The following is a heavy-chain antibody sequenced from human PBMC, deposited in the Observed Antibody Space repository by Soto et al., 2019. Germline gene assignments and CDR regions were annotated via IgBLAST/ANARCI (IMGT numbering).Heavy chain of an antibody. CDR2: IYYSGST. CDR3: ARARFYDTMGFDY. J-gene: IGHJ4*02. V-gene: IGHV4-31*03. Sequence: QVQLQESGPGLVKPSQTLSLTCTVSGGSISSGGYYWSWIRQHPGKGLEWIGYIYYSGSTYYNPSLKSRVXXSXDXXKNQFSLKLSSVTAADTAVYYCARARFYDTMGFDYWGQGTLVTVSS. CDR1: GGSISSGGYY. D-gene: IGHD3-22*01.